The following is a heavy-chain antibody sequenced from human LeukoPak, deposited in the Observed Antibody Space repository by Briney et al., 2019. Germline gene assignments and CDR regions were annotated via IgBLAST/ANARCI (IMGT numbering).Heavy chain of an antibody. CDR3: GRDGGATIRGDYFDY. Sequence: SETLSLNCTVYGVSISSYYWGWIRQPPGNGLVWFGSPYYSGSTNYNPSLKSRVTISVDTSKNQFSLKLSSVAAADTAVYYCGRDGGATIRGDYFDYWGQGTLVTVSS. CDR2: PYYSGST. D-gene: IGHD5-12*01. CDR1: GVSISSYY. J-gene: IGHJ4*02. V-gene: IGHV4-59*01.